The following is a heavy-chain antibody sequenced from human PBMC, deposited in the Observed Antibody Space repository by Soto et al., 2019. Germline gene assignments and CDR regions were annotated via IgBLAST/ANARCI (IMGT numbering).Heavy chain of an antibody. Sequence: QVQLQQWGAGLLKPSETLSLTCAVYGGSFSGYYWSWIRQPPGKGLKWIGEINHSGSTNYNPSLMSRVTTSVGTSKTQFSLKLSSVTAADTAVYYCARGGYNWNDAAPSALNWFDPWGQGTLVTVSS. D-gene: IGHD1-1*01. CDR3: ARGGYNWNDAAPSALNWFDP. J-gene: IGHJ5*02. CDR1: GGSFSGYY. CDR2: INHSGST. V-gene: IGHV4-34*01.